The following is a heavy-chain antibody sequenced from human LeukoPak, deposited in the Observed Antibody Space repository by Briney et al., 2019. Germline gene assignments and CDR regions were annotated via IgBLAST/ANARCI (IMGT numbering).Heavy chain of an antibody. V-gene: IGHV3-11*03. Sequence: GGSLRLSCAASGFTFSEHYMSWVRQAPGKGLEWLSYISSNTIYTNYADSVKGRFSIPRDNAKNSLYLQMNSLRVEDTAVYYCARLYGDSSGTFFDHWGQGTLVTVSS. J-gene: IGHJ4*02. CDR1: GFTFSEHY. CDR3: ARLYGDSSGTFFDH. CDR2: ISSNTIYT. D-gene: IGHD6-19*01.